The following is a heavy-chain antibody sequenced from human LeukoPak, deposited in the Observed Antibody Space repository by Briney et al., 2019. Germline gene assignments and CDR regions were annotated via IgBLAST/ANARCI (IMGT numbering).Heavy chain of an antibody. CDR2: ISSSGST. CDR1: GDSISSGDYY. J-gene: IGHJ3*02. Sequence: SETLSLTCTVSGDSISSGDYYWSWIRQPAGKGLKWIGRISSSGSTNYNPSLKSRVTISVDTSKNQFSLKLSSVTAADTAVYYCAREGRGYSYGYLAFDIWGQGTMVTVSS. V-gene: IGHV4-61*02. CDR3: AREGRGYSYGYLAFDI. D-gene: IGHD5-18*01.